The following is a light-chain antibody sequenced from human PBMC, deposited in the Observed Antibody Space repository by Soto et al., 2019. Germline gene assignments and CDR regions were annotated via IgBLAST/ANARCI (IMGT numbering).Light chain of an antibody. CDR1: QSISSW. J-gene: IGKJ2*01. Sequence: DIQMTQSPSTLSASVGDRVTITCRASQSISSWLAWYQQKPGKAPKLLIYDASSLESGVPSRFSGSGSGTEFTLTISSLQPDDFATYYCQKYNSYSRTFGQGTKLEIK. CDR2: DAS. V-gene: IGKV1-5*01. CDR3: QKYNSYSRT.